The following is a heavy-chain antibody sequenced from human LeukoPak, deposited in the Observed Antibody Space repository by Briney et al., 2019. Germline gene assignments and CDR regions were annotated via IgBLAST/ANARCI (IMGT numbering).Heavy chain of an antibody. CDR1: GFTVSSNY. V-gene: IGHV3-53*01. Sequence: PGGSLRLSCAASGFTVSSNYMSWVRQAPGKGLEWVSVIYSGGSTYYADSVKGRFTISRGNSKNTLYLQMNSLRAEDTAVYYCARQCGGDCGWYFDLWGRGTLVTVSS. D-gene: IGHD2-21*02. J-gene: IGHJ2*01. CDR3: ARQCGGDCGWYFDL. CDR2: IYSGGST.